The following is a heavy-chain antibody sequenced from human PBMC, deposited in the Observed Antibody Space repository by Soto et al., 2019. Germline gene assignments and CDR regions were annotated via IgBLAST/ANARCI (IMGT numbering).Heavy chain of an antibody. CDR1: GFTFSSYN. D-gene: IGHD2-15*01. CDR3: VRTRCSSGKCYYFDY. CDR2: ISRSGDRT. J-gene: IGHJ4*02. V-gene: IGHV3-64*02. Sequence: EVQLVESGEGLVQPGGSLRLSCAASGFTFSSYNIHWIRQAPGKGLEFVSAISRSGDRTYYADSVKGRFTITRDNSKDTLWLQMGSLRAEDMAVYYCVRTRCSSGKCYYFDYWGRGALVFVSS.